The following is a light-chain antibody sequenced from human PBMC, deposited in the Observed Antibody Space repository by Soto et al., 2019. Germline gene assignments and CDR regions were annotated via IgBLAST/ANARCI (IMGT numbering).Light chain of an antibody. CDR1: RSVDNNF. J-gene: IGKJ1*01. CDR3: QQYGSTPVT. V-gene: IGKV3-20*01. Sequence: EIVMTQSPATLSVSPGEGDTLSCRASRSVDNNFLAWYQQKPGQAPRLLIYGATSRATGIPDRFSGSGSGTDFTLTINRLEPEDFAVYFCQQYGSTPVTFGQGTKVDIK. CDR2: GAT.